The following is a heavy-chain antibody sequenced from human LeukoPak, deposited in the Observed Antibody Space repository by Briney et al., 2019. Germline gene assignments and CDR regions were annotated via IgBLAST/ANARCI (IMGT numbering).Heavy chain of an antibody. Sequence: SETLSLTCTVSGGSSSSSSDYGGWSRQPRGKGGEWIGSFYYSGSIYCNPSLQSRVTISVGTSKNQFSLKLSSVTAADTAVYYCERQGSGSSYSDYWGQGTLVTVSS. CDR3: ERQGSGSSYSDY. V-gene: IGHV4-39*01. D-gene: IGHD3-10*01. J-gene: IGHJ4*02. CDR1: GGSSSSSSDY. CDR2: FYYSGSI.